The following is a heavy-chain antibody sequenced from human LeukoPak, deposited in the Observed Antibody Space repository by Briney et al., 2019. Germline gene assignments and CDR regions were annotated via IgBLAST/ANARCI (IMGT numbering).Heavy chain of an antibody. J-gene: IGHJ2*01. CDR1: GGSISHYF. CDR3: AKTVAGYWYFDL. V-gene: IGHV4-59*08. D-gene: IGHD6-19*01. CDR2: IYYSGST. Sequence: SETLSLACTVSGGSISHYFWSWIRQPPGKALEWIGYIYYSGSTNYNPSLKSRVTISVDPSKNQFSLKLNSVTAADTAVYYCAKTVAGYWYFDLWGRGTLVTVSS.